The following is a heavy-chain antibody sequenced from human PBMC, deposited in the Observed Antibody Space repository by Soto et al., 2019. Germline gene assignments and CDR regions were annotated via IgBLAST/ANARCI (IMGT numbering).Heavy chain of an antibody. CDR3: AITICDYDAFDI. J-gene: IGHJ3*02. CDR2: IYYSGST. V-gene: IGHV4-39*01. D-gene: IGHD4-17*01. CDR1: GCSISSSSYY. Sequence: QLQLQESGPGLVKLSETLSLTCSVSGCSISSSSYYWGGIRQPPGKGLEWIGSIYYSGSTYYNPSLRSRVTIPVDTSKNQFSLKLSSVTAADTAVHYCAITICDYDAFDIWGHGTMVTVSS.